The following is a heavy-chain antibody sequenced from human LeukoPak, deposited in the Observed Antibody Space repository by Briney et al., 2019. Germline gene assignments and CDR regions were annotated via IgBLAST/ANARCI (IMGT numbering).Heavy chain of an antibody. V-gene: IGHV3-15*01. J-gene: IGHJ4*02. CDR3: TPTYYYDSSGYYSSVY. CDR1: GFTFSKAW. D-gene: IGHD3-22*01. CDR2: IKSKSDGGTT. Sequence: RGSLRLSCAAPGFTFSKAWMSWVRPGLREGVEWGGRIKSKSDGGTTDYAAPVKGRFTISRDDSKNTLYLQMNSLKTEDTAVYYCTPTYYYDSSGYYSSVYWGQGTLVTVSS.